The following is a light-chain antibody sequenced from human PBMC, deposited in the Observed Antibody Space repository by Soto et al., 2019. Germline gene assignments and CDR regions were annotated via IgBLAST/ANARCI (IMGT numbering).Light chain of an antibody. Sequence: QSALTQPASVSGSPGQSITISCTGTSSDVGGYNYVSWYQQHPGKAPKFMIYDVSNRPSGVSNRFSGSKSGNTASLTISGLQAEDXXDYYCCSYTTSNTRQIVFGTGTKVTVL. CDR3: CSYTTSNTRQIV. CDR2: DVS. J-gene: IGLJ1*01. CDR1: SSDVGGYNY. V-gene: IGLV2-14*01.